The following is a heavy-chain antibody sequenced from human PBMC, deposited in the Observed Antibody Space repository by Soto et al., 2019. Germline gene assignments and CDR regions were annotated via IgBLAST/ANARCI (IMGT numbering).Heavy chain of an antibody. D-gene: IGHD3-10*01. Sequence: QVQLVESGGGVVQPGRSLRLSCAASGFTFNNYGMHWVRQAPGKGLEWVAIIWYDGSNKYYADSVKGRFTISRDNSKNTLYLQMNSLRGEDTAVYYCAGSGSYRWFDYWGQGTLVTVSS. V-gene: IGHV3-33*01. J-gene: IGHJ4*02. CDR2: IWYDGSNK. CDR1: GFTFNNYG. CDR3: AGSGSYRWFDY.